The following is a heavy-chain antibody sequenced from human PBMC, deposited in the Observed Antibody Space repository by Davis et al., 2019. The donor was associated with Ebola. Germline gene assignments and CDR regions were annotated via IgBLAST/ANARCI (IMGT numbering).Heavy chain of an antibody. J-gene: IGHJ3*01. Sequence: SETLSLTCTVSGGSISSYYWSWIRQPPGKGLEWIAYIYSSGYTYYNPSLKGRATISIDTSKRQFSLKLTSVTAADTAVYSCARAVWDAGLSGFDVWGQGTMVTVSS. CDR2: IYSSGYT. CDR3: ARAVWDAGLSGFDV. D-gene: IGHD1-26*01. V-gene: IGHV4-59*01. CDR1: GGSISSYY.